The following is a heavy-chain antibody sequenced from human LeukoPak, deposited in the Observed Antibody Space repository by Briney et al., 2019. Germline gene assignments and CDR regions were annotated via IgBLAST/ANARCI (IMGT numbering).Heavy chain of an antibody. CDR1: GYTFTGYY. CDR2: INPSSGGT. J-gene: IGHJ4*02. Sequence: GASVKVSCKASGYTFTGYYMHWVRQAPGQGFEWMGWINPSSGGTHYAQKFQGRVTMTRDTSISTAYMELSRLTSDDTAVYYCARSRSRDCSSTSCYSYGLDYWGQGTLVTVSS. D-gene: IGHD2-2*01. V-gene: IGHV1-2*02. CDR3: ARSRSRDCSSTSCYSYGLDY.